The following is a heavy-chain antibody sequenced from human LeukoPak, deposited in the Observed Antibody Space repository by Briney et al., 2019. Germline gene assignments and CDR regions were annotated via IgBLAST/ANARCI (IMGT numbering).Heavy chain of an antibody. CDR1: GFTFSSYA. V-gene: IGHV3-30-3*01. D-gene: IGHD3-22*01. CDR3: ARDAGYYDSSEGAFDI. J-gene: IGHJ3*02. Sequence: PGGSLRLSCAASGFTFSSYAMHWVRQAPGKGLEWVAVISYDGSNKYYADSMKGRFTISRDNSKNTLYLQMNSLRAEDTAVYYCARDAGYYDSSEGAFDIWGQGTMVTVSS. CDR2: ISYDGSNK.